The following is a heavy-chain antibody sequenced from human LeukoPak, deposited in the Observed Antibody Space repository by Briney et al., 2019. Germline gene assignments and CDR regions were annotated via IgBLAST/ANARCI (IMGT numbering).Heavy chain of an antibody. CDR1: GYTFTSYG. Sequence: ASVKVSCKASGYTFTSYGISWVRQAPGQGLEWMGWISAYNGNTNYAQKLQGRVTMTTDTSTSTAYMELRSLRSDDTAVYYCARDDRLSTYCGGGCYSLAAFDIWGQGTMVTVSS. CDR2: ISAYNGNT. J-gene: IGHJ3*02. D-gene: IGHD2-21*01. V-gene: IGHV1-18*01. CDR3: ARDDRLSTYCGGGCYSLAAFDI.